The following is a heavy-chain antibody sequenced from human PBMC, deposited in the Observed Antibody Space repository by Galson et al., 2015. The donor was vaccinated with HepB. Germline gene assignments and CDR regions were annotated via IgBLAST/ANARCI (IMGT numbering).Heavy chain of an antibody. CDR3: ARDASYCGGDCYSPPAWYFDL. CDR1: GFTFSSYS. Sequence: SLRLSCAASGFTFSSYSMNRVRQAPGKGLEWVSYISSSSSTIYYADSVKGRFTISRDNAKNSLYLQMNSLRAEDTAVYYCARDASYCGGDCYSPPAWYFDLWGRGTLVTVSS. J-gene: IGHJ2*01. D-gene: IGHD2-21*02. V-gene: IGHV3-48*01. CDR2: ISSSSSTI.